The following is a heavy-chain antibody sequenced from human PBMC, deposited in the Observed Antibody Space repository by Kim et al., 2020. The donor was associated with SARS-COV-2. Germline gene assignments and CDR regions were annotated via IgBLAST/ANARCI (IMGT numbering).Heavy chain of an antibody. CDR3: ARVNFDY. Sequence: EGSNKFYADSVKGRFTISRDNSKNPLYLQVNSLRAEDTAVYYCARVNFDYWGQGTLVTVSS. CDR2: EGSNK. V-gene: IGHV3-30*03. J-gene: IGHJ4*02.